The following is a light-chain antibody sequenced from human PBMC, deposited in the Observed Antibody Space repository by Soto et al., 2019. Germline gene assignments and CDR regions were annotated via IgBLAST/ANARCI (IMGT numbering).Light chain of an antibody. Sequence: EIVLTQSTGTLSLSPRERDTISCRASQSIFNNYLAWYQQKPGQAPRLLVYGASFRATGIPDRCSGSGSGTDFTLTISRLAPEDFAVYYCQQYGGSPFTFGQGTRLEIK. CDR3: QQYGGSPFT. CDR1: QSIFNNY. CDR2: GAS. V-gene: IGKV3-20*01. J-gene: IGKJ2*01.